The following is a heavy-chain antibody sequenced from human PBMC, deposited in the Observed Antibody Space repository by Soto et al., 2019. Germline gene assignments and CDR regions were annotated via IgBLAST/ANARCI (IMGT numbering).Heavy chain of an antibody. CDR2: IFYRGSA. CDR3: ARLRDYYHSSGYQQGFYFDY. Sequence: QVQLQESGPGLVNPSQTLALTCEVSGGSINSAAYYWSWVRQRPGRGMEWIGHIFYRGSADDNGYLKNRLAISVDTSKNQFSLKLQSVTAADTAVYYCARLRDYYHSSGYQQGFYFDYWGQGTLVTVSS. J-gene: IGHJ4*02. V-gene: IGHV4-31*11. CDR1: GGSINSAAYY. D-gene: IGHD3-22*01.